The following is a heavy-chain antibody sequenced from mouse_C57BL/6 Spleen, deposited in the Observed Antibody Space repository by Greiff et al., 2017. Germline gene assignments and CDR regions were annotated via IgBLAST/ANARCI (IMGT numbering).Heavy chain of an antibody. CDR1: GYTFTSYG. D-gene: IGHD3-3*01. J-gene: IGHJ2*01. V-gene: IGHV1-58*01. Sequence: VQLKQSGAELVRPGSSVKMSCKTSGYTFTSYGINWVKQRPGQGLEWIGYINIGNGYPEYNEKFKGKATLTSDTSSSTSYMQLSSLTSEDAAIYFCAREGTGDYWGQGTTLTVSS. CDR3: AREGTGDY. CDR2: INIGNGYP.